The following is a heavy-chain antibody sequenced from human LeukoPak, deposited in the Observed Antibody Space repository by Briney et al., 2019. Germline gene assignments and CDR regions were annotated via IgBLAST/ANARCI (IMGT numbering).Heavy chain of an antibody. J-gene: IGHJ4*02. Sequence: GGSLRLSCAASGLTFSSYAMSWVRQAPGKGLEWVSAISGSSGHKYYADSVKGRFTTSRDNSKNTLYLQMNSLRAEDTAVYYCAKVGFSEMEWLLYSDHWGQGTLVTVSS. CDR1: GLTFSSYA. D-gene: IGHD3-3*01. V-gene: IGHV3-23*01. CDR3: AKVGFSEMEWLLYSDH. CDR2: ISGSSGHK.